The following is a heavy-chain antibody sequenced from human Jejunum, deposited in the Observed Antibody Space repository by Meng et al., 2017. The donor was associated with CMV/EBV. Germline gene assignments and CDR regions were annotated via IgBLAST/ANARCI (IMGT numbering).Heavy chain of an antibody. J-gene: IGHJ6*02. CDR3: ARYCSSTSCYDYYYNMDV. Sequence: RYSMNWGRQAPGKGLEWVSSISGSSDHIYYADSVRGRFTISRDNAKNSLYLQMNSLRAEDTAVYYCARYCSSTSCYDYYYNMDVWGQGTTVTVSS. V-gene: IGHV3-21*01. CDR2: ISGSSDHI. CDR1: RYS. D-gene: IGHD2-2*01.